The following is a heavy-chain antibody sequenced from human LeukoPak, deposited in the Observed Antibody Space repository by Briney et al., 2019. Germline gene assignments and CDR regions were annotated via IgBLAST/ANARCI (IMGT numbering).Heavy chain of an antibody. V-gene: IGHV3-33*01. CDR1: GFTFSNYG. CDR3: ARYRTTILSSFDI. CDR2: IWYDGST. J-gene: IGHJ3*02. D-gene: IGHD3-9*01. Sequence: PGGSLTLSCAASGFTFSNYGMHWVRQAPGKGLEWVAGIWYDGSTYYTDSVKGRITISRDNSKNTLYLQMNTLGAEDTAVYYCARYRTTILSSFDIWGQGTMVTVSS.